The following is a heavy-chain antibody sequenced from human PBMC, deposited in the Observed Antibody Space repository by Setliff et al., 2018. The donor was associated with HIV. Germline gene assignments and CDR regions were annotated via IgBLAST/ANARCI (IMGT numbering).Heavy chain of an antibody. CDR2: ISANNGNT. CDR3: ARDGEYQVLHYYYSGMDV. D-gene: IGHD2-2*01. CDR1: GYTFTNYA. J-gene: IGHJ6*02. Sequence: GASVKVSCKASGYTFTNYAMHWVRQAPGQRLEWMGWISANNGNTKYAQRLQGRVTMTTDTSTSTAYMDLRSLRSDDTAVYFCARDGEYQVLHYYYSGMDVWGQGTTVTVSS. V-gene: IGHV1-18*01.